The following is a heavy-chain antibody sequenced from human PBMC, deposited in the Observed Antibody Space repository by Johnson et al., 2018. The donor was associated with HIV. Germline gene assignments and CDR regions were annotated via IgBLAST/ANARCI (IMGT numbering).Heavy chain of an antibody. CDR1: GFTFSNYA. V-gene: IGHV3-23*04. J-gene: IGHJ3*02. CDR2: IIASGGNT. D-gene: IGHD6-6*01. Sequence: VQLVESGGGLVQPGGSLRLSCAASGFTFSNYAMSWVRQAPGKGLEWVSVIIASGGNTDYADSVKGRFTISRDNSKNTLYLQMNSLRAEDMAVYYCAKDLSSSDLFDAFDIWGQGTMVTVSS. CDR3: AKDLSSSDLFDAFDI.